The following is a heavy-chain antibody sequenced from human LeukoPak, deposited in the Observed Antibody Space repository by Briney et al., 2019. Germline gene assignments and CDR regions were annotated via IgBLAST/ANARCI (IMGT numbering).Heavy chain of an antibody. J-gene: IGHJ4*02. CDR1: GGSFSGYY. V-gene: IGHV4-34*01. D-gene: IGHD1-26*01. Sequence: SETLSLTCAVYGGSFSGYYWSWIRQPPGKGLEWIGEINHSGSTNYNPSLKSRVTISVDTSKNQFSLKLSSVTAADTAVYYCARVMGATLSFGLDYWGQGTLVTVSS. CDR3: ARVMGATLSFGLDY. CDR2: INHSGST.